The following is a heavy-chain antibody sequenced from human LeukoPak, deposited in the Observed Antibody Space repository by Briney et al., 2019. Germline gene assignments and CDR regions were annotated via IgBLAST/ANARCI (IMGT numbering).Heavy chain of an antibody. J-gene: IGHJ3*02. CDR1: GFTFSSYG. Sequence: GGSLRLSCAASGFTFSSYGMHWVRQAPGKGLEWVAFIRYDGSNKYYADSVKGRFTISRDNSKNTLYLQMNSLRAEDTAVYYCAKGYFDWLFNAFDIWGQGTMVTVSS. CDR2: IRYDGSNK. CDR3: AKGYFDWLFNAFDI. D-gene: IGHD3-9*01. V-gene: IGHV3-30*02.